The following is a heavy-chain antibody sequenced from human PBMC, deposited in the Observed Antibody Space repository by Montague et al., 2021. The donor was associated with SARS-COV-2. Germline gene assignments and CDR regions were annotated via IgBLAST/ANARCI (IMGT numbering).Heavy chain of an antibody. Sequence: SLRLSCAASGFTFSSFAMHWVRQAPGKGLEWVSLISGDGGSTYYGDSVKGRFTISRDNSKYSLYLQMNSLRTEDTALYYCAKKGGTTTDFDYWGQGTLVTVSS. CDR1: GFTFSSFA. D-gene: IGHD1-1*01. CDR2: ISGDGGST. CDR3: AKKGGTTTDFDY. V-gene: IGHV3-43*02. J-gene: IGHJ4*02.